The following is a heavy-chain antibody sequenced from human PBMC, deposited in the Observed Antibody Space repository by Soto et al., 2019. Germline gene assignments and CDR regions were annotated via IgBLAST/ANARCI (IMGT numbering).Heavy chain of an antibody. J-gene: IGHJ5*02. CDR3: TRWNGYGDL. V-gene: IGHV3-23*01. CDR1: GFSVSTYG. CDR2: VSGGSGAT. D-gene: IGHD1-1*01. Sequence: DVQILESGGGLVEPGGSLRLSCAASGFSVSTYGVTWVRQGPGKGLEWVSGVSGGSGATHYRDSVKGRFTITTDYPENTAYLQMNSLRVEDTAVYYCTRWNGYGDLWGQGLLVTVS.